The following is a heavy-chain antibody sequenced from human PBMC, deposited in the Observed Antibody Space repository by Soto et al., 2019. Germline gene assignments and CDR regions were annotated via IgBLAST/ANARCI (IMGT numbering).Heavy chain of an antibody. CDR3: ARHVKSGIQLWFGFDY. J-gene: IGHJ4*02. V-gene: IGHV4-59*08. D-gene: IGHD5-18*01. CDR1: GGSISSYY. Sequence: PSETLSLTCTVSGGSISSYYWSWIRQPPGKGLEWIGYIYYSGSTNYNPSLKSRVTISVDTSKNQFSLKLSSVTAADTAVYYCARHVKSGIQLWFGFDYWGQGTLVTVSS. CDR2: IYYSGST.